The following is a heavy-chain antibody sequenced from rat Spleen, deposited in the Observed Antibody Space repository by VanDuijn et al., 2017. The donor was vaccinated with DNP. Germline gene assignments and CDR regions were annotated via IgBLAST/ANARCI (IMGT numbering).Heavy chain of an antibody. J-gene: IGHJ2*01. CDR2: MSYDGRRT. CDR3: ARLGTTVARGY. Sequence: EVQLVESGGGLVQPGRSLKLSCAASGFTFSNYGMHWIRQAPTKGLEWVATMSYDGRRTYYRDSVRGRFTISRDNAENTVCLQMNSLRSEDTATYYCARLGTTVARGYWGQGVMVTVSS. CDR1: GFTFSNYG. D-gene: IGHD1-1*01. V-gene: IGHV5-29*01.